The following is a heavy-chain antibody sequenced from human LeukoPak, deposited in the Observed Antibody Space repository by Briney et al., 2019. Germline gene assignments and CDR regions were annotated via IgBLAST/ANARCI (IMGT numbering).Heavy chain of an antibody. V-gene: IGHV1-2*02. CDR3: ARFTIFGVVPFDY. J-gene: IGHJ4*02. D-gene: IGHD3-3*01. CDR2: INPNSGGT. Sequence: ASVNVSCKASGYTFTGYYMHWVRQAPGQGLEWMGGINPNSGGTNYAQKFQGRVTMTRDTSISTAYMELTRLRSDDTAVYYCARFTIFGVVPFDYWGQGTLVTVSS. CDR1: GYTFTGYY.